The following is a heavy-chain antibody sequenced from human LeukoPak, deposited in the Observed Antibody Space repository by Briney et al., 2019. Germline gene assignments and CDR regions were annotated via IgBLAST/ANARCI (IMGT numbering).Heavy chain of an antibody. Sequence: GGSLRLSCAASGFAFSSYWMSWVRQAPGKGLEWVANIKQDGSEKSYVDSVKGRFTISRDNAKNSLDLQMNSLRAEDTAVYYCTKPSRIGYFDSSAHWGQGTLVTVSS. V-gene: IGHV3-7*01. J-gene: IGHJ4*02. CDR1: GFAFSSYW. D-gene: IGHD3-22*01. CDR2: IKQDGSEK. CDR3: TKPSRIGYFDSSAH.